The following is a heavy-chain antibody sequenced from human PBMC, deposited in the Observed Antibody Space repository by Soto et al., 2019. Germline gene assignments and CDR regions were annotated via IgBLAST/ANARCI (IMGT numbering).Heavy chain of an antibody. D-gene: IGHD3-16*01. CDR2: IYYGGST. V-gene: IGHV4-59*11. CDR1: GDSIINGHY. J-gene: IGHJ4*01. Sequence: PSETLSLTCTVSGDSIINGHYWSWIRQPPGKGLEWIGYIYYGGSTNYSPSLKSRVTISVDTSKNQFSLNLSSVSAADTAVYYCARASPVFGGFD. CDR3: ARASPVFGGFD.